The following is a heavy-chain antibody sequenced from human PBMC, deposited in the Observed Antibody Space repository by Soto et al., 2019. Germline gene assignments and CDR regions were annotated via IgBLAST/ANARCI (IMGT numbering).Heavy chain of an antibody. CDR2: MNPNSGNT. CDR3: ARGPLWGWTTNQAGLYYYMDV. V-gene: IGHV1-8*01. CDR1: GYTFTSYD. D-gene: IGHD2-21*01. J-gene: IGHJ6*03. Sequence: QVQLVQSGAEVKKPGASVKVSCKASGYTFTSYDINWVRQATGQGLEWMGWMNPNSGNTGYAQKFQGRVTMTRNTSISTAYMELSSLRSEDTAVYYCARGPLWGWTTNQAGLYYYMDVWGKGTTVTVSS.